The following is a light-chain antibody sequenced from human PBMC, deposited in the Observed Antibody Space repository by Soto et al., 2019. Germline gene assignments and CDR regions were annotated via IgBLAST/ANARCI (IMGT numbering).Light chain of an antibody. CDR2: GAS. Sequence: EIVLTQSPGTLSLSPGERATLSCRASQSVSSSYLAWYQQKPGQAPRLLIYGASSRATGIPDRFSGSGSGTDLTLTISRLEPEDFAVYYCHQYGSPPITFGQGTRLEIK. CDR3: HQYGSPPIT. J-gene: IGKJ5*01. CDR1: QSVSSSY. V-gene: IGKV3-20*01.